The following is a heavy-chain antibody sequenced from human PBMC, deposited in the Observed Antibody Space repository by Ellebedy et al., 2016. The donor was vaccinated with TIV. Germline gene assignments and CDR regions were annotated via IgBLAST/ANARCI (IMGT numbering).Heavy chain of an antibody. J-gene: IGHJ5*02. D-gene: IGHD3-16*01. CDR2: INANEDIT. Sequence: ASVTVSCKASGYTFINYHLHWLRQPPGQGREGMGRINANEDITVYAEKFRGRVTITRDTSTRTVYMELSSLRSEDRAVYYCARGGLIGGLSLGLGSWGQGTPVTVSS. V-gene: IGHV1-46*01. CDR1: GYTFINYH. CDR3: ARGGLIGGLSLGLGS.